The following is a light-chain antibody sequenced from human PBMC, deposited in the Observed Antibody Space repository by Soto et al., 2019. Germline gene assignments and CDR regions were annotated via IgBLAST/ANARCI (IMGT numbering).Light chain of an antibody. CDR3: QQYTSYSPLT. CDR1: QSISSW. Sequence: MTQSPSTLSATVGDRVTITCRASQSISSWLAWYQQKPGKAPKLLIYKASSLESGVPSRFSGSGSGTEFTLTISSLQPDDFATYYCQQYTSYSPLTFGGRSKV. J-gene: IGKJ4*01. CDR2: KAS. V-gene: IGKV1-5*03.